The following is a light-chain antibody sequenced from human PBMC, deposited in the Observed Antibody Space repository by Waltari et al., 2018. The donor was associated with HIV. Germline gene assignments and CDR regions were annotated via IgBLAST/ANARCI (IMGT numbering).Light chain of an antibody. CDR2: DVS. CDR3: CSYGGSYTWV. Sequence: QSALTQPRSVSGSPGQSVPISCTGPSRDVGGSHYVSWYQQHPGKAPKLMIYDVSKRPSGVPARFSAAKSGNTASLTISGLQAEDEADYYCCSYGGSYTWVFGGGTKLTVL. CDR1: SRDVGGSHY. V-gene: IGLV2-11*01. J-gene: IGLJ3*02.